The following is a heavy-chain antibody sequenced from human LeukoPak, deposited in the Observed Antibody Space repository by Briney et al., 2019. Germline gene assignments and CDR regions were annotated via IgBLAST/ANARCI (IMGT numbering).Heavy chain of an antibody. J-gene: IGHJ3*02. CDR3: TKSDGYGLIRI. CDR2: NYYTGNT. CDR1: GVSIIGYY. Sequence: SETLSLTCSVSGVSIIGYYWGWIREPPGKGLEWIGNNYYTGNTYYNSSLKSRVTISLDTSKNQFSLKVISMTAADTAAYYCTKSDGYGLIRICGRGTMVTVSS. V-gene: IGHV4-39*07. D-gene: IGHD3-10*01.